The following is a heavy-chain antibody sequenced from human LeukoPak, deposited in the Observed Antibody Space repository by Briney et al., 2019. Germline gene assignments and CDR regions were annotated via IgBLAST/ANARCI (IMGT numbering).Heavy chain of an antibody. CDR1: GFTFSSYA. D-gene: IGHD3-22*01. CDR2: ISGSSSYI. J-gene: IGHJ4*02. V-gene: IGHV3-21*01. Sequence: KAGGSLRLSCAASGFTFSSYAMSWVRQAPGKGLEWVSSISGSSSYIYYADSVKGRFTISRDNAKNSLYLQMNSLRAEDTAVYYCARDVSYYDSSGYYYRLYYFDYWGQGTLVTVSS. CDR3: ARDVSYYDSSGYYYRLYYFDY.